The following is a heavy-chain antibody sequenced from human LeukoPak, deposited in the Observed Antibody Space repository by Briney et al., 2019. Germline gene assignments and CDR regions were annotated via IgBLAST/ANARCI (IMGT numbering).Heavy chain of an antibody. CDR3: ARQETSMFGMESLATTRFDF. CDR2: ISYSRRT. D-gene: IGHD3-10*02. CDR1: GASMRSTGFF. J-gene: IGHJ4*02. Sequence: PSETLSLTCTVSGASMRSTGFFWGWIRQAPGGGLERTATISYSRRTYYNPSLESRVTISADMSSNQFFLNLISVTAADTSLYYCARQETSMFGMESLATTRFDFWGQGILVTVSS. V-gene: IGHV4-39*01.